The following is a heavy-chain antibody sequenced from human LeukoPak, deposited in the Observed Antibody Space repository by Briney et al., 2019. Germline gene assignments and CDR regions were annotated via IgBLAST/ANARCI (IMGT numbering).Heavy chain of an antibody. CDR1: GFTVSSNY. D-gene: IGHD3-3*01. CDR2: IYSGGST. Sequence: RPGGSLRLSCAASGFTVSSNYMSWGRQAPGTGLECVSIIYSGGSTYYADSVKGRFTISRDNSKNTLYLQMDSLRAEDTAVYHCARVIVSGYYDAFDMWGQGTMVTVSS. J-gene: IGHJ3*02. CDR3: ARVIVSGYYDAFDM. V-gene: IGHV3-53*01.